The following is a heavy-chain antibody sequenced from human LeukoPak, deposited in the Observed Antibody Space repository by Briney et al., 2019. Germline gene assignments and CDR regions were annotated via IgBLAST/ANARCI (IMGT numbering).Heavy chain of an antibody. V-gene: IGHV3-21*01. Sequence: PGGSLRLSCAASGLTFSSYSVKWVRQAPGKGLEWVSSISSSSSYIYYADSVKGRFTIYRDNAKNSLYLQMNSLRAEDTAVYYCARGRYYDSSGNNFDYWGQGTLVTVSS. CDR1: GLTFSSYS. CDR3: ARGRYYDSSGNNFDY. J-gene: IGHJ4*02. D-gene: IGHD3-22*01. CDR2: ISSSSSYI.